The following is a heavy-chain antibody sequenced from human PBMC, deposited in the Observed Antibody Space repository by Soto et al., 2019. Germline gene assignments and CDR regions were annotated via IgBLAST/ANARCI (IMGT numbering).Heavy chain of an antibody. CDR2: ISAYSDNT. D-gene: IGHD3-3*01. Sequence: ASVKVSCKASGYTFTSYGLNWVRQAPGQGLEWMGWISAYSDNTYYAQKVQGRVILTIDTSTSTGSMELRSLISDDTAVYYCARGQIQSDFDYWGQGSLVTVSS. J-gene: IGHJ4*02. CDR1: GYTFTSYG. CDR3: ARGQIQSDFDY. V-gene: IGHV1-18*04.